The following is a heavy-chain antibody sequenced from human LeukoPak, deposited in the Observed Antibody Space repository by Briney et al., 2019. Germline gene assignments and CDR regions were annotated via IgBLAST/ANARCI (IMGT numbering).Heavy chain of an antibody. V-gene: IGHV3-15*01. CDR1: GFTFSNAW. CDR2: IKSKTDGGTT. J-gene: IGHJ5*02. CDR3: AKEVGVDTAMIA. Sequence: PGGSLRLSCAASGFTFSNAWMSWVRQAPGKGLEWVGRIKSKTDGGTTDYAAPVKGRFTISRDDSKNTLYLQMNSLKTEDTAVYYCAKEVGVDTAMIAWGQGTLVTVSS. D-gene: IGHD5-18*01.